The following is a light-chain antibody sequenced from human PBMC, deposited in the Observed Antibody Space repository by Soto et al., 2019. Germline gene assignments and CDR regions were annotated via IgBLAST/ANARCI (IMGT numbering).Light chain of an antibody. Sequence: ILMTQSPATVSVSPGESATLSCRASQNIYYNVAWYQHRPGQAPRLLIYRASTRAPGVPARFSGSGSGTELTLTISXLQPEDFTVDSCLQYHNLWAFGQGTKVDIK. CDR1: QNIYYN. CDR2: RAS. CDR3: LQYHNLWA. V-gene: IGKV3-15*01. J-gene: IGKJ1*01.